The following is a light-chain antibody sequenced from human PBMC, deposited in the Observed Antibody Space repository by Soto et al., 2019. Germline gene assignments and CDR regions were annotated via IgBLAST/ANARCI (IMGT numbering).Light chain of an antibody. V-gene: IGKV3D-20*02. CDR1: QSVSGSD. J-gene: IGKJ4*01. CDR3: LQRSNWPLT. CDR2: GVS. Sequence: EVVLTQSPGTLSLSPGERATLSCRASQSVSGSDLAWYQQKPGQAPRLLISGVSNRATGTPDRFSGSGSGTDFTLTISSLEPEDFGVYYCLQRSNWPLTFGGGTKVDIK.